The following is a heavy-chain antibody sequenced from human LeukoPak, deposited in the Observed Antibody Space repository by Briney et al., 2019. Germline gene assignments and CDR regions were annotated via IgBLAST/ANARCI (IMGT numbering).Heavy chain of an antibody. V-gene: IGHV3-23*01. CDR3: AKDQGYYGSGSYKEHFQH. D-gene: IGHD3-10*01. CDR2: ISGSGDST. J-gene: IGHJ1*01. CDR1: GFTFSSYA. Sequence: GGSLRLSCAASGFTFSSYAITWVRQAPGKGLEWVSAISGSGDSTYYADSVKGRFTTSRDNSKNTLYLQMNSLRAEDTAVYYCAKDQGYYGSGSYKEHFQHWGQGTLVTVSS.